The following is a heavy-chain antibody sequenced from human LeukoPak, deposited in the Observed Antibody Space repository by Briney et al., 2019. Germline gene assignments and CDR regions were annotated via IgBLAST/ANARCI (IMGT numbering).Heavy chain of an antibody. CDR2: IYTSGST. CDR1: GGSISSFY. Sequence: SETLSLTCTVSGGSISSFYWSWIRQPAGKGLKWIGRIYTSGSTNYNPSLKSRVTMSVDTSKNQFSLKLNSVTAADTAVYYCARHLAALPHNPSNDAFDIWGQGTMVTVSS. D-gene: IGHD2-2*02. J-gene: IGHJ3*02. CDR3: ARHLAALPHNPSNDAFDI. V-gene: IGHV4-4*07.